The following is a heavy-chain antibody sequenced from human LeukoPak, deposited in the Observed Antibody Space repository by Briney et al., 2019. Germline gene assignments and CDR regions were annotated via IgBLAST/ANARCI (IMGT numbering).Heavy chain of an antibody. V-gene: IGHV1-69*05. J-gene: IGHJ6*03. Sequence: SVKVSCKASGGTFSSYAISWVRQAPGQGLEGMGGIIPILGTANYAQKFQGRVTITTDESTSTDYMELSSLRSEDTAVYYCARDERITGSPGKYYYYYYYMDVWGKGTTVTVSS. CDR3: ARDERITGSPGKYYYYYYYMDV. D-gene: IGHD1-20*01. CDR1: GGTFSSYA. CDR2: IIPILGTA.